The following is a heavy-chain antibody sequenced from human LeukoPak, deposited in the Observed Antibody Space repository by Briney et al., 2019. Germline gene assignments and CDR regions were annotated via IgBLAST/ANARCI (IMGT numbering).Heavy chain of an antibody. CDR2: INPNSGGT. CDR3: ARGGPIVVVPAAYNWFDP. D-gene: IGHD2-2*01. V-gene: IGHV1-2*02. J-gene: IGHJ5*02. Sequence: GASVKVSCKAFGYTFTGYYMHWVRQAPGQGLEWMGWINPNSGGTNYAQKFQGRVSMTRGTSISTAYMELSRLRSDDTAVYYCARGGPIVVVPAAYNWFDPWGQGTLVTVSS. CDR1: GYTFTGYY.